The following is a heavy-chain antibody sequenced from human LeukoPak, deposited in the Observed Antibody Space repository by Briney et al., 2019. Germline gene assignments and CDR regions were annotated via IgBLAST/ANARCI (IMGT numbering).Heavy chain of an antibody. CDR2: ISSSSSYI. J-gene: IGHJ3*02. V-gene: IGHV3-21*01. D-gene: IGHD4-17*01. CDR1: GFTFSSYS. CDR3: ARVWEPGDYTAFDI. Sequence: GGSPRLSCAASGFTFSSYSMNWVRQAPGKGLEWVSSISSSSSYIYYADSVKGRFTISRDNAKNSLYLQMNSLRAEDTAVYYCARVWEPGDYTAFDIWGQGTMVTVSS.